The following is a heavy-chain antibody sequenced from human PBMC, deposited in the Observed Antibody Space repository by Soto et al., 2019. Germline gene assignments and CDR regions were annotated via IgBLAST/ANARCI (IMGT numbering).Heavy chain of an antibody. CDR3: ANTPENYYYGMDV. CDR2: IIPIFGTA. CDR1: GGTFSSYA. J-gene: IGHJ6*02. Sequence: QVQLVQSGAEVKKPGSSVKVSCKASGGTFSSYAISWVRQAPGQGLEWMGGIIPIFGTADYAQKFQGRVTINADEPKRTDYVELRSMRSEDTAVYSCANTPENYYYGMDVWGQGTTVTVSS. V-gene: IGHV1-69*12.